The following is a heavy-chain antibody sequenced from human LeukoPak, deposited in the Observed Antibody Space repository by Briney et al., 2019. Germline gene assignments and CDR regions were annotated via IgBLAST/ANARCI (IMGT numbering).Heavy chain of an antibody. Sequence: SVKVSCKASGGTFSSYAISWVRQAPGQGLEWMGGIIPIFGTANYAQKFQGRVTITADESTSTAYMELSSLRSEDTAVYYCARDFLRGSSSWLYHFDYWGQGTLVTVSS. CDR1: GGTFSSYA. CDR2: IIPIFGTA. J-gene: IGHJ4*02. CDR3: ARDFLRGSSSWLYHFDY. D-gene: IGHD6-13*01. V-gene: IGHV1-69*13.